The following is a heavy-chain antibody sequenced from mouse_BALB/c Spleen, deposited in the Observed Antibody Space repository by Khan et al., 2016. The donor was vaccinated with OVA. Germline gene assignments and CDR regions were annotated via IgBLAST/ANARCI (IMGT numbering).Heavy chain of an antibody. J-gene: IGHJ4*01. CDR3: ARGGWSDAMDY. V-gene: IGHV14-3*02. Sequence: VQLKQSGAELVKPGASVKLSCTASGFNIKDTYIHWVMQRPEQGLEWIGRIDPATDNTQYDPRFQGKATITADTSSNTAYLQLSSLTSEDTAVYYCARGGWSDAMDYWGQGTSVTVSS. CDR2: IDPATDNT. D-gene: IGHD1-1*02. CDR1: GFNIKDTY.